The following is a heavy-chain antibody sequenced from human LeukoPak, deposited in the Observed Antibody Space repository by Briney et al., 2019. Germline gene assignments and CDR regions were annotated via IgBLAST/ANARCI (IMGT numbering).Heavy chain of an antibody. Sequence: PSETLSLTCAVYGGSFSSSSYYWGWIRQPPGKGLEWIGSIYHSGSTYYNPSLKSRVTISVDTSKNQFSLKLSSVTAADTAVYYCARVRRDSSSWYESNWFDPWGQGTLVTVSS. V-gene: IGHV4-39*07. CDR3: ARVRRDSSSWYESNWFDP. CDR1: GGSFSSSSYY. CDR2: IYHSGST. D-gene: IGHD6-13*01. J-gene: IGHJ5*02.